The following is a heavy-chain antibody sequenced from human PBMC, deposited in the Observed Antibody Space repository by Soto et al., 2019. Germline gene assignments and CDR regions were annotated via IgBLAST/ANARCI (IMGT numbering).Heavy chain of an antibody. J-gene: IGHJ4*02. D-gene: IGHD3-22*01. Sequence: GGSLRLACAASGFTFSSYAMHWVRQAPGKGLEWVAVISYDGSNKYYADSVKGRFTISRDNSKNTLYLQMNSLRAEDTAVYYCARESMIAVVIYFDYWGQGTLVTVSS. CDR2: ISYDGSNK. CDR3: ARESMIAVVIYFDY. CDR1: GFTFSSYA. V-gene: IGHV3-30-3*01.